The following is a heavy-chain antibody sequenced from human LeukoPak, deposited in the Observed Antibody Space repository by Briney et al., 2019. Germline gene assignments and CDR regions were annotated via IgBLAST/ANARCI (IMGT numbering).Heavy chain of an antibody. J-gene: IGHJ4*02. Sequence: GGSLRLSCAASGFTFSDYYMSWIRQAPGKGLEWVSYISSSISYTNYADSVKGRFTISRDNAKNSLYLQMNSLRTEDTALYYCAKDIGRYSPYYFDYWGQGTLVTVSS. CDR1: GFTFSDYY. V-gene: IGHV3-11*05. D-gene: IGHD2-15*01. CDR3: AKDIGRYSPYYFDY. CDR2: ISSSISYT.